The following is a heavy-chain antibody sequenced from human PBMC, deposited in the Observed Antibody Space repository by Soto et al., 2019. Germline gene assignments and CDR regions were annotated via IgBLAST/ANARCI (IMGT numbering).Heavy chain of an antibody. CDR1: GFRFSSKA. D-gene: IGHD1-1*01. J-gene: IGHJ4*02. CDR2: ISGSGSST. CDR3: AKENGFHSGNFGASGFDY. V-gene: IGHV3-23*01. Sequence: EVQLLESGGGLVQPGGSLRLSCAASGFRFSSKAMSWVRQAPGKWLEWVSIISGSGSSTYYTDSLKGRFTISRDNSKNTVYLEMIYLRAEDTAVYYCAKENGFHSGNFGASGFDYWVQGSLVSVSS.